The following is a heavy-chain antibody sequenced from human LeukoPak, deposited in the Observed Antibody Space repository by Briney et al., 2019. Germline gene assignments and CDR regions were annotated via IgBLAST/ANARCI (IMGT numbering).Heavy chain of an antibody. V-gene: IGHV4-34*01. Sequence: SETLSLTCAVYGGSFSSYYWSWIRQPPGKGLEWIGEINHGGSTNYNPSLKSQVTILVDPSKNQLSLKLSSVTVADTAVYYCARDETYYYYGMDVWGQGTTVTVSS. CDR2: INHGGST. CDR1: GGSFSSYY. J-gene: IGHJ6*02. CDR3: ARDETYYYYGMDV.